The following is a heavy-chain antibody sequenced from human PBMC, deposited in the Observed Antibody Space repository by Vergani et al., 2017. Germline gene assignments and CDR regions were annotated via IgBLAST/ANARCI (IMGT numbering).Heavy chain of an antibody. CDR1: GFTFSGSA. CDR3: TASRLAAAGQTYWYFDL. Sequence: EVQLVESGGGLVQPGGSLKLSCAASGFTFSGSAMHWVRQASGIGLEWVGRIRSKANSYATAYAASVKGRLTISRDESKNTAYLQMNSLKTEDTAVYYCTASRLAAAGQTYWYFDLWGRGTLVTVSS. V-gene: IGHV3-73*02. D-gene: IGHD6-13*01. CDR2: IRSKANSYAT. J-gene: IGHJ2*01.